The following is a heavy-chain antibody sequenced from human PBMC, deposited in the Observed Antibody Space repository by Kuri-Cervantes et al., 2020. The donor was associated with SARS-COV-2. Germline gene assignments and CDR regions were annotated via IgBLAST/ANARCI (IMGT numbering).Heavy chain of an antibody. CDR3: ARDQGLAYYDFWSGYSNDAFDI. J-gene: IGHJ3*02. CDR2: ILYDGSNK. CDR1: GFTFSSYA. D-gene: IGHD3-3*01. Sequence: GGSLRLSCAASGFTFSSYAMHWVRQAPGKGLEWVAVILYDGSNKYYADSVKGRFTISRDNSKNTLYLQMNSLRAEDAAVYYCARDQGLAYYDFWSGYSNDAFDIWGQGTMVTVSS. V-gene: IGHV3-30-3*01.